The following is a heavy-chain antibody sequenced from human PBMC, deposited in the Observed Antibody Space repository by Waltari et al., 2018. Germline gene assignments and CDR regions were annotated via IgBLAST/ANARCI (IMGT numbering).Heavy chain of an antibody. Sequence: QVQLVQSGAEVKKPGASVKVSCKASGYTFTSYDINWVRQATGQGLEWMGWMNPSSGNTGYAHKFQGRVTMTRNTSISTAYRELSSLRSEYTAVYYCATGGGMGSGSYAYYFDYWGQGTLVTVAS. D-gene: IGHD3-10*01. CDR1: GYTFTSYD. J-gene: IGHJ4*02. V-gene: IGHV1-8*01. CDR2: MNPSSGNT. CDR3: ATGGGMGSGSYAYYFDY.